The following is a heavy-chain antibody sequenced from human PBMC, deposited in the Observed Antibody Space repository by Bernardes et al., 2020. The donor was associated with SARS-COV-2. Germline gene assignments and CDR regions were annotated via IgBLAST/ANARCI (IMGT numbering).Heavy chain of an antibody. J-gene: IGHJ4*02. Sequence: GGSLRLSCAASGFIFDDYVMHWVRQAPGKGLEWVSSLSWDSGTMAYADSVKGRFTISRDNVKNSLYLQMSSLRSEDTALYFCAKGTTGSGFSGGSDFDSWGLGTLVTVSS. V-gene: IGHV3-9*01. CDR1: GFIFDDYV. CDR2: LSWDSGTM. CDR3: AKGTTGSGFSGGSDFDS. D-gene: IGHD5-12*01.